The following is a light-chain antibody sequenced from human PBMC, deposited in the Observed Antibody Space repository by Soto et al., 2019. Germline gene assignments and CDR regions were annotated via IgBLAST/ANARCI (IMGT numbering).Light chain of an antibody. CDR1: QSVSSTY. V-gene: IGKV3-20*01. J-gene: IGKJ1*01. Sequence: EFVWTQSQGTLSLSPGERATLSCRASQSVSSTYLAWYQQKPGQAPRLLNYGAPIRATGIPDRFSGSWAGTDFTLTISRLEPEDLAVYYCQQYGSSRKTFGQGTKVEIK. CDR2: GAP. CDR3: QQYGSSRKT.